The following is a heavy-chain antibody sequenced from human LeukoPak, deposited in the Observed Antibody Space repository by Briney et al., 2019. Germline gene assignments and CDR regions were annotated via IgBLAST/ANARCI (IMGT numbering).Heavy chain of an antibody. Sequence: GSLRLSCVDSGFSFNNYAMTWVRQAPGKGLEWIGEINHSGSTNYNPSLKSRVTISVDTSKNQFSLKLSSVTATDTAVYYCARGRIYYYYYMDVWGKGTTVTISS. CDR3: ARGRIYYYYYMDV. V-gene: IGHV4-34*01. CDR1: GFSFNNYA. CDR2: INHSGST. J-gene: IGHJ6*03.